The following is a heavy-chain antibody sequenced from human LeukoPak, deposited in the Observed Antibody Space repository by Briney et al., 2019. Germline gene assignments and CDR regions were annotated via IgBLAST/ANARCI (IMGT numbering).Heavy chain of an antibody. CDR3: ARVGAVPAAQDYYYYGIDV. CDR1: GGSISSYY. CDR2: IYYSGST. Sequence: SETLSLTCTVSGGSISSYYWSWLRQPPGKGLEWIGYIYYSGSTNYNPSLKSRVTISVDTSKNQFSLKLSSVTAADTAVYYCARVGAVPAAQDYYYYGIDVWGQGTTVTVSS. V-gene: IGHV4-59*01. J-gene: IGHJ6*02. D-gene: IGHD2-2*01.